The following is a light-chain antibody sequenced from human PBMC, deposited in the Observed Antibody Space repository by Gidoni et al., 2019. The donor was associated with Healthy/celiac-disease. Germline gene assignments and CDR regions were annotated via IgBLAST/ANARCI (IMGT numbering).Light chain of an antibody. CDR3: QQYDNLPLT. CDR1: QDIRNY. V-gene: IGKV1-33*01. Sequence: DIQMTPSPSSLSASVGDRVTLTRQASQDIRNYLNWYQQKPGKAPKLLIYGASNLATGVPSRFSGSGSGTDFTFTISSLQPEDIATYYCQQYDNLPLTFGGGTKVEIK. CDR2: GAS. J-gene: IGKJ4*01.